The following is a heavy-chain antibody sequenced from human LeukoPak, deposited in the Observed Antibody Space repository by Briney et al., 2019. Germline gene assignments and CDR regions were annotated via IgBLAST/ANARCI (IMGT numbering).Heavy chain of an antibody. Sequence: SETLSLTCSVSGYSISSGYYWGWIRQPPGTGLEWMGIIYQSGKTYCNPSLESRVTISADTSKNQFSLKMNSMTAADTAMYYCARGLPGGQLSRYDYWGQGTLVTVSS. J-gene: IGHJ4*02. CDR2: IYQSGKT. CDR3: ARGLPGGQLSRYDY. CDR1: GYSISSGYY. V-gene: IGHV4-38-2*02. D-gene: IGHD6-13*01.